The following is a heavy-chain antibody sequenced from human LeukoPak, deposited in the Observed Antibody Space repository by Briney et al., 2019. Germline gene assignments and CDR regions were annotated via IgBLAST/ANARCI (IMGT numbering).Heavy chain of an antibody. CDR1: GYIFTTYW. CDR3: ARRDSSWYYLDY. J-gene: IGHJ4*02. CDR2: IYPGDSDT. V-gene: IGHV5-51*01. Sequence: GESLTISCKGSGYIFTTYWIAWVRHMPGKDLKWMGIIYPGDSDTRYSPSFQGQVTISADKSISTAYLQWSSLKASDTAMYYCARRDSSWYYLDYWGQGTLVTVSS. D-gene: IGHD6-13*01.